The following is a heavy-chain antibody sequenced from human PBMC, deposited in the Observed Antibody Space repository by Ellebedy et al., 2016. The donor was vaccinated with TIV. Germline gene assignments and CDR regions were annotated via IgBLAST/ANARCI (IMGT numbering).Heavy chain of an antibody. V-gene: IGHV3-23*01. D-gene: IGHD6-19*01. CDR3: AKERKALAVPGAGCSDY. CDR2: IIYTGGST. Sequence: GESLKISCAASGFTFRNYAMSWVRQAPGTGLEWVSTIIYTGGSTYYADSVKGRFTISRDISKSTLYLQMNSLRAEDTAIYYCAKERKALAVPGAGCSDYWGQGTLVTVSS. J-gene: IGHJ4*02. CDR1: GFTFRNYA.